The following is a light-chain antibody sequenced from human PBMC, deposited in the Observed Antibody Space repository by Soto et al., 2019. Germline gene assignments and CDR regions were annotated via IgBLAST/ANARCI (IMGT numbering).Light chain of an antibody. CDR3: QQYKTYPYT. V-gene: IGKV1-5*01. CDR2: DAS. Sequence: DIQMTQSPSTLSASVGDRVTITCRASQSITSWLALYQQIPGKAPKVLIHDASMLESGVPSRFSGNGSGTEFTLTISSLQPDDFATYYCQQYKTYPYTFGQGTKLEIK. CDR1: QSITSW. J-gene: IGKJ2*01.